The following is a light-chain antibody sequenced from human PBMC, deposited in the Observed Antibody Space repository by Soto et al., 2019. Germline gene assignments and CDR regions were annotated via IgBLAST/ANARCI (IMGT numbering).Light chain of an antibody. CDR2: GAS. Sequence: EIVMTQSPATLSVSPGERATLSCRASQSVSSNLAWYQQKPGQAPRLLIYGASTRATGIPARFSGSESGTEFTLTISSLQSEDFEVYYCQQYNNWPWTFGQGTKVEIQ. CDR1: QSVSSN. V-gene: IGKV3-15*01. J-gene: IGKJ1*01. CDR3: QQYNNWPWT.